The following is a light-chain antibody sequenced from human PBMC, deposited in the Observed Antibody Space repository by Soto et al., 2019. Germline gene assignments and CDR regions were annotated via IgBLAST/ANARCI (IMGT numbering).Light chain of an antibody. CDR3: QQLNSFPIP. CDR1: QGISSF. V-gene: IGKV1-9*01. J-gene: IGKJ3*01. CDR2: GAS. Sequence: IQLTQSPSSLSASVGDRVTITCRASQGISSFLAWYQQKPGKAPKLLIYGASTLQSGVPSRFSGSGSGTDFTHTFGSLQPEDFATYYCQQLNSFPIPFGPGTKVDIK.